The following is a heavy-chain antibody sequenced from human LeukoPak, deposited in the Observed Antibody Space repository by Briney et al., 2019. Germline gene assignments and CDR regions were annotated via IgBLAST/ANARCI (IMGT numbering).Heavy chain of an antibody. D-gene: IGHD2-15*01. V-gene: IGHV4-59*01. CDR3: ARESGDCSGGSCYSHLFFDY. Sequence: SETLSLTCTVSGGSISSYYWSWIRQPPGKGLEWIGYIYYSGSTNYNPSLESRVTISVDTSKNQFSLKLSSVTAADTAVYYCARESGDCSGGSCYSHLFFDYWGQGTLVTVSS. CDR2: IYYSGST. CDR1: GGSISSYY. J-gene: IGHJ4*02.